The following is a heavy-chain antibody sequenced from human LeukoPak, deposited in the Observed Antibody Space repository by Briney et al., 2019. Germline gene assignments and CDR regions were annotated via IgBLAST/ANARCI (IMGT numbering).Heavy chain of an antibody. CDR1: GYTFTGYY. CDR2: INPNNGGT. V-gene: IGHV1-2*06. J-gene: IGHJ4*02. D-gene: IGHD3-10*01. Sequence: GASVKVSCKASGYTFTGYYIHWVRQAPGQGLEWMGRINPNNGGTNYAQKFQGRVTMTRDTSATTAYMELSSLRSEDTAVYYCARGLLWFGELSPPGYWGQGTLVTVSS. CDR3: ARGLLWFGELSPPGY.